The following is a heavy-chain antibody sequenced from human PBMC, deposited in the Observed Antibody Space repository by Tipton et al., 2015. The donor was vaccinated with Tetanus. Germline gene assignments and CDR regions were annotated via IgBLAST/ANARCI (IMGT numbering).Heavy chain of an antibody. Sequence: TLSLTCTVSGGSINSGGYYWSWLRQHPGKGLEWIGYIYYTGNTYYNPPLKSRVTISVDTSNNQFTLRLISVTAADTAVYYCARGGDTYFGSSCFYDWWGQGTRVTVSS. CDR3: ARGGDTYFGSSCFYDW. CDR2: IYYTGNT. D-gene: IGHD3-22*01. CDR1: GGSINSGGYY. V-gene: IGHV4-31*03. J-gene: IGHJ4*02.